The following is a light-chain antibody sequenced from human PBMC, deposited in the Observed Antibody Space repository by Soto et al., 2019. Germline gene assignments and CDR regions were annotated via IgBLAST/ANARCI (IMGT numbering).Light chain of an antibody. CDR3: SSYTSSNTFYV. CDR1: SSDVGGYYY. V-gene: IGLV2-14*01. CDR2: QVS. Sequence: QSALTQPASVSGSPGQSITISCTGTSSDVGGYYYVSWYQHHPGKAPKLMIYQVSNRPSGVSNRFSGSKSGNTAFLTISGLQAEDEADYYCSSYTSSNTFYVFGTGTKVTVL. J-gene: IGLJ1*01.